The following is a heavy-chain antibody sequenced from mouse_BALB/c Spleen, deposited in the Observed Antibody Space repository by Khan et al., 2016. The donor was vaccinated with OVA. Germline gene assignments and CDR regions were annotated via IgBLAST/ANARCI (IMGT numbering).Heavy chain of an antibody. J-gene: IGHJ3*01. CDR2: ISDGGSYT. V-gene: IGHV5-4*02. CDR3: ARGYYDNPFAY. CDR1: GFTFSDYY. D-gene: IGHD2-1*01. Sequence: EVELVESGGGLVKPGGSLTLSCAASGFTFSDYYMYWVRQTPEKRLEWVATISDGGSYTYYPDSVKGRFTISRDDAKNNLYLQMSSLKSEDTAMYYCARGYYDNPFAYWGQGTLVTVSA.